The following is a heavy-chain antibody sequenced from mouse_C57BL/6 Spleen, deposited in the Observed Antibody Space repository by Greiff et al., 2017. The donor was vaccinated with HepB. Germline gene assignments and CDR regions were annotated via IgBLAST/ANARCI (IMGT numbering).Heavy chain of an antibody. Sequence: QVHVKQSGAELVKPGASVKLSCKASGYTFTSYWMHWVKQRPGQGLEWIGMIHPNSGSTNYNEKFKSKATLTVDKSSSTAYMQLSSLTSEDSAVYYCARSGGNYYDYWGQGTTLTVSS. V-gene: IGHV1-64*01. CDR2: IHPNSGST. J-gene: IGHJ2*01. CDR3: ARSGGNYYDY. CDR1: GYTFTSYW. D-gene: IGHD1-1*02.